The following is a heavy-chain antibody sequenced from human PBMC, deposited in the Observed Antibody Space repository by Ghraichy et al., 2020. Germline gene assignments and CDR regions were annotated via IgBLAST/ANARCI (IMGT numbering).Heavy chain of an antibody. V-gene: IGHV1-24*01. CDR1: GYTLTELS. D-gene: IGHD2-15*01. CDR2: FDPEDGET. CDR3: ATLGFGGVAATEYFDL. J-gene: IGHJ2*01. Sequence: ASVKVSCKVSGYTLTELSMHWVRQAPGKGLEWMGGFDPEDGETIYAQKFQGRVTMTEDTSTDTAYMELSSLRSEDTAVYYCATLGFGGVAATEYFDLWGRGTLVTVSS.